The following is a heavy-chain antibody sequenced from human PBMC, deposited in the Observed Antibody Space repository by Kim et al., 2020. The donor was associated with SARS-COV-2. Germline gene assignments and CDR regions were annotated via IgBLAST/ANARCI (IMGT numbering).Heavy chain of an antibody. D-gene: IGHD4-4*01. J-gene: IGHJ4*02. V-gene: IGHV3-23*01. CDR3: AKDLATVTTWDY. Sequence: YCAHDVKGAFTISRNNSKNTLYLQMNSLKAEDTAVYYCAKDLATVTTWDYWGPGTLVTDSS.